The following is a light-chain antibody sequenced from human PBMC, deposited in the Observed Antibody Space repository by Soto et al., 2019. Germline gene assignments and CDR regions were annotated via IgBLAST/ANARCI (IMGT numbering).Light chain of an antibody. CDR2: VNSDGSH. V-gene: IGLV4-69*01. CDR3: QTWGTDIPGV. Sequence: QSVLTQSPSASASLGASVKLTCSLSSGHSSYAIAWHQQQPERGPRYLMKVNSDGSHNKGDGIPDRFSGSSSVAERYLTISRLQSEDGDDYYCQTWGTDIPGVFGGGTQLTV. CDR1: SGHSSYA. J-gene: IGLJ3*02.